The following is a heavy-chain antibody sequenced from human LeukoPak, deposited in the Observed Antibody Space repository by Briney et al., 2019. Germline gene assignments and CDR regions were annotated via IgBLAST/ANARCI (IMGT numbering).Heavy chain of an antibody. D-gene: IGHD3-10*01. CDR3: AKCLRGDYYGSGSYPDY. Sequence: GGSLRLSCAASGFTFSSYAMSWVRQAPGKGLEWVSAISGSGGSTYYADSVKGRFTISRDNSKNTLYLQMNSLRAEDAAVYYYAKCLRGDYYGSGSYPDYWGQGTLVTVSS. CDR1: GFTFSSYA. CDR2: ISGSGGST. J-gene: IGHJ4*02. V-gene: IGHV3-23*01.